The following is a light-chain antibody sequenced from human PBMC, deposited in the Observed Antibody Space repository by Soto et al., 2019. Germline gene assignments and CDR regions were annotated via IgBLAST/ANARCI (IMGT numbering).Light chain of an antibody. V-gene: IGLV1-40*01. CDR3: QSYDSSLSGVV. J-gene: IGLJ2*01. CDR2: GNS. CDR1: SSNIGAGYD. Sequence: QSVLTQPPSVSGAPGQRVTISCTGSSSNIGAGYDVHWYQQLPGTAPKLLSYGNSNRPSGVPDRFSGSKSGTSASLAITGLQAEDEADYYCQSYDSSLSGVVFGGGIKLTVL.